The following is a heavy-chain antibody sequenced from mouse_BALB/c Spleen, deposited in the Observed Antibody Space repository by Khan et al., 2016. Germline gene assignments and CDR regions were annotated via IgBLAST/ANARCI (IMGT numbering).Heavy chain of an antibody. Sequence: EVELVESGGGLVKPGGSLKLSCAASGFTFSDYYMYWVRQTPEKRLEWVATISDGGSYNYYPDSVKGRFTISRDNAKNNLYLQMSSLESEDTYMYYCARDLNWYFDVWGAGTTVTVSS. CDR3: ARDLNWYFDV. J-gene: IGHJ1*01. CDR1: GFTFSDYY. CDR2: ISDGGSYN. V-gene: IGHV5-4*02.